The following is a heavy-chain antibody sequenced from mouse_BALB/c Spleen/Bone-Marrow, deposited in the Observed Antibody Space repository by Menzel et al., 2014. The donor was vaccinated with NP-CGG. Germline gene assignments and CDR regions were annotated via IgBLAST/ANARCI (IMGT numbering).Heavy chain of an antibody. CDR3: ARDRGFGYDRTMDY. D-gene: IGHD2-2*01. V-gene: IGHV2-9*02. CDR1: GFSLTSYG. CDR2: IWAGGST. Sequence: VHLVESGPGLVAPSQSLSITCTVSGFSLTSYGVHWVRQPPGKGLEWLGVIWAGGSTNYNSALMSRLSTSKDNSKSQVFLKMNSLQTDDTAMYFCARDRGFGYDRTMDYWGQGTSVTVSS. J-gene: IGHJ4*01.